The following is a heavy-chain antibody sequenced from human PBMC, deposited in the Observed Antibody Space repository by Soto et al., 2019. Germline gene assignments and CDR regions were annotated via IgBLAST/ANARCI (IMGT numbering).Heavy chain of an antibody. CDR1: GFTFSNAW. CDR2: IKSKTDGGTT. J-gene: IGHJ4*02. V-gene: IGHV3-15*01. Sequence: EVQLVESGGGLVKPGGSLRLSCAASGFTFSNAWMSWVRQAPGKGLEWVGRIKSKTDGGTTDYAAPVKGRFTISRADAKSTLYLQMNSVKTEDTAVYYCTSRGYCTNGVCCPGYWGQGTLVTVSS. CDR3: TSRGYCTNGVCCPGY. D-gene: IGHD2-8*01.